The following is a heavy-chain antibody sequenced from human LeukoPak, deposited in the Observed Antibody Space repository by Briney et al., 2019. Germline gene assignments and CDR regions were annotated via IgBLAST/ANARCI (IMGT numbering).Heavy chain of an antibody. Sequence: GGSLRLSCAASGFTFSSYAMHWVRQAPGKGLEYVSAISSNGGSTYYANSVKGRFTISRDNAKNTLYLQMNSLRVEDTAVYYCARDTNGLAYWGLGTRVTVSS. CDR1: GFTFSSYA. J-gene: IGHJ4*02. CDR2: ISSNGGST. D-gene: IGHD2-8*01. V-gene: IGHV3-64*01. CDR3: ARDTNGLAY.